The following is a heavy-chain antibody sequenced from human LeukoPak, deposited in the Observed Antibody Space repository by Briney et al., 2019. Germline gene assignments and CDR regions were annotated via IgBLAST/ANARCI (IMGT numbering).Heavy chain of an antibody. Sequence: EGSLRLSCAASGFTFDDYAMHWVRQAPGKGLEWVSLISGDGGSTYYADSVKGRFTISRDYSKNSLYLQMNSLRTEDTALYYCAKEGYGDNTMSYWGLGTLVTVSS. D-gene: IGHD4/OR15-4a*01. CDR2: ISGDGGST. CDR1: GFTFDDYA. V-gene: IGHV3-43*02. CDR3: AKEGYGDNTMSY. J-gene: IGHJ4*02.